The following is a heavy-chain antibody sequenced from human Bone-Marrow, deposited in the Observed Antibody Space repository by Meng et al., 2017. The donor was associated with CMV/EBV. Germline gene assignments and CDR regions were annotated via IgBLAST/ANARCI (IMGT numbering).Heavy chain of an antibody. Sequence: VQLVQSGAAVKKPGASVKVSCKASGYTFTSYGISWVRQAPGQGLEWMGWISAYNGNTNYAQKLQGRVTMTTDTSTSTAYMELRSLRSDDTAVYYCAVTYYYDSSGYYSFDYWGQGTLVTVSS. D-gene: IGHD3-22*01. CDR3: AVTYYYDSSGYYSFDY. V-gene: IGHV1-18*01. J-gene: IGHJ4*02. CDR2: ISAYNGNT. CDR1: GYTFTSYG.